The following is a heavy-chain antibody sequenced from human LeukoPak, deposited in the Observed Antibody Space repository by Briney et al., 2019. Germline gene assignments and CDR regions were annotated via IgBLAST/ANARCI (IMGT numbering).Heavy chain of an antibody. CDR3: ARAPGTVAIDH. Sequence: SETLSLTCTVSGGSISSGSYYWSWIRQPAGKGLEWIGRIYTSGSTNYNPSLKSRVTISVDTSKNQFSLRLTSVTAADMAMYYCARAPGTVAIDHWGQGTLVTVSS. CDR2: IYTSGST. V-gene: IGHV4-61*02. D-gene: IGHD5-12*01. J-gene: IGHJ4*02. CDR1: GGSISSGSYY.